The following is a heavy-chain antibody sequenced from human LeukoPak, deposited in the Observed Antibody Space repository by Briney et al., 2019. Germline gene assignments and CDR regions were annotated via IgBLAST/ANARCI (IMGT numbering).Heavy chain of an antibody. Sequence: PETLSLTCTVSGGSISSYYWSWIRQPPGKGLEWIGYIYYSGSTNYNPSLKSRVTISVDTSKNQFSLKLSSVTAADTAVYYCARGGDRIVGATIYYFDYWGQGTLVTVSS. D-gene: IGHD1-26*01. CDR1: GGSISSYY. CDR3: ARGGDRIVGATIYYFDY. J-gene: IGHJ4*02. CDR2: IYYSGST. V-gene: IGHV4-59*08.